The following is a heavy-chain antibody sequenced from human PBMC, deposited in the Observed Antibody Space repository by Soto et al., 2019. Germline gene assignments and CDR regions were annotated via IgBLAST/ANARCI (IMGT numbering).Heavy chain of an antibody. J-gene: IGHJ4*02. CDR3: ARDSEDLISNLDN. Sequence: PGGSLRLSCAASGFTFTRYSMNWVRQAPGKGLEWVSSISSTTNYIYSGDSMKGRFTISRDNAKNSLYLEMNSLRAEYTAVYYCARDSEDLISNLDNWGQVGLVTVSS. CDR1: GFTFTRYS. V-gene: IGHV3-21*06. CDR2: ISSTTNYI. D-gene: IGHD2-8*01.